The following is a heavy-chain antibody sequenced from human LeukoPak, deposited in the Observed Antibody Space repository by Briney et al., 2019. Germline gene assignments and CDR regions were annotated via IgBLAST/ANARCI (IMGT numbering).Heavy chain of an antibody. D-gene: IGHD3-22*01. V-gene: IGHV3-48*03. Sequence: GGSLRLSCAASGFTFSSYEMNWVRQAPGKGLEWVSYISSSGSTIYYADSVKGRFTISRDNAKNSLYLQMNSPRAEDTAVYYCARDMYYYDSSGYYPRVDFDYWGQGTLVTVSS. CDR3: ARDMYYYDSSGYYPRVDFDY. J-gene: IGHJ4*02. CDR1: GFTFSSYE. CDR2: ISSSGSTI.